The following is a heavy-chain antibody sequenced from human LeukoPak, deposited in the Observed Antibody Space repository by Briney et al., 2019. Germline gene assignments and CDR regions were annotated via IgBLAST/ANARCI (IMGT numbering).Heavy chain of an antibody. Sequence: ASVKVSCKASGYTFTGYYMHWVRQAPGQGLEWMGWINPNSGGTNYAQKFQGWVTMTRDTSISTAYMELSRLRSDDTAVYYCARGGPTVTYYYYYGMDVWGQGTTVTVSS. V-gene: IGHV1-2*04. CDR2: INPNSGGT. CDR3: ARGGPTVTYYYYYGMDV. D-gene: IGHD4-17*01. CDR1: GYTFTGYY. J-gene: IGHJ6*02.